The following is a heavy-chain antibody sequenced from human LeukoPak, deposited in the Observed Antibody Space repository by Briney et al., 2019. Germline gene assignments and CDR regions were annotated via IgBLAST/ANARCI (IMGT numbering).Heavy chain of an antibody. Sequence: GGSLRLSCAASGFTFSSYGMHWVRQAPGKGLGWEAVIWYDVSNKYYADSVKGRFTISRDNSKNTLYLQMNSLRAEDTAVYYCAKGTVGYYYDSSGWDYFDYWGQGTLVTVSS. V-gene: IGHV3-33*06. J-gene: IGHJ4*02. CDR1: GFTFSSYG. D-gene: IGHD3-22*01. CDR3: AKGTVGYYYDSSGWDYFDY. CDR2: IWYDVSNK.